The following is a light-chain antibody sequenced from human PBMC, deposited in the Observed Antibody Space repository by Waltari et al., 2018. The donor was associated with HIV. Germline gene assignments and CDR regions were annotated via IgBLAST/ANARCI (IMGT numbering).Light chain of an antibody. J-gene: IGLJ1*01. CDR2: KNY. CDR1: SSNIGNDN. Sequence: QSVLTQPPSASGTPGQTVTISCSGSSSNIGNDNVYWYQQLPGMTPKLLIYKNYQRPSGVPDRCAGSESGTSASLAISGLRSEDEADYYCVGWDGSLSGYVFGAGTKVTVL. CDR3: VGWDGSLSGYV. V-gene: IGLV1-47*01.